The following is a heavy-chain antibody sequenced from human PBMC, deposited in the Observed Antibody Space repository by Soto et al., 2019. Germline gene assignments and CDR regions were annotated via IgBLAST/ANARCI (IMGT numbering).Heavy chain of an antibody. CDR2: ISSSSSTI. CDR1: GFTFSSYS. V-gene: IGHV3-48*01. D-gene: IGHD5-12*01. Sequence: GGSLRLSCAASGFTFSSYSMSWVRQAPGKGLEWVSYISSSSSTIYYADSVKGRFTISRDNAKNSLYLQMNSLRAGDTAVYYCARDLRVATKASDYWGQGTLVTVS. J-gene: IGHJ4*02. CDR3: ARDLRVATKASDY.